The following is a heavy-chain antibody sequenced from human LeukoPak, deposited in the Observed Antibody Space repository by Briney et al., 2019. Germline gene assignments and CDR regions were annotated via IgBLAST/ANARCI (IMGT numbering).Heavy chain of an antibody. J-gene: IGHJ3*02. V-gene: IGHV3-30*09. CDR3: ARPYSGFFAAFDI. CDR1: GFPFSSYA. CDR2: ISYDGDDK. D-gene: IGHD3-10*01. Sequence: GRSLRLSCAASGFPFSSYAIHWVRQAPGKGLEWVAVISYDGDDKYHADSVKGRFALSRDNSKNTLYLQMNSLRAEDTAVYYCARPYSGFFAAFDIWGRGTMVTVSS.